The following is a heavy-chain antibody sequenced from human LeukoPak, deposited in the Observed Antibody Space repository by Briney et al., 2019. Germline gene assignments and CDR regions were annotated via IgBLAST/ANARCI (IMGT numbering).Heavy chain of an antibody. D-gene: IGHD6-13*01. J-gene: IGHJ4*02. CDR3: ASLKIHAAGSYALFC. CDR1: CGSTNSCSYY. CDR2: IYYTGSS. Sequence: SSDTLSLTSTFGCGSTNSCSYYWRWVREPPGKGLERIGRIYYTGSSYYNPSLKSRFTISVDTSKNQFSLRLLYVTAADTAVYCCASLKIHAAGSYALFCWGEGSMVSVCS. V-gene: IGHV4-39*01.